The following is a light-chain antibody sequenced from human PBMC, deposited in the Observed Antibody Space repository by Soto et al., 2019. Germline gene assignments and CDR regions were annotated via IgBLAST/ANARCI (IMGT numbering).Light chain of an antibody. Sequence: QSALTQPASVSGSPGQSITISCTGTSRDVGGYNYVSWYQHHPGKAPKLMIYDVTNRPSGVSNRFSGSKSGNTASLTISGLQAEDEADYHCSSYASSSTYVVFGGGTKVTVL. CDR2: DVT. CDR3: SSYASSSTYVV. V-gene: IGLV2-14*03. J-gene: IGLJ2*01. CDR1: SRDVGGYNY.